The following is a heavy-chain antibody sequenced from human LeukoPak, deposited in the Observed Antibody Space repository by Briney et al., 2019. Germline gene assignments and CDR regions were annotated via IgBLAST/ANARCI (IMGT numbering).Heavy chain of an antibody. J-gene: IGHJ4*02. D-gene: IGHD1-7*01. V-gene: IGHV3-30-3*01. Sequence: GGSLRLSCAASGFTFGDYAMHWVRQAPGKGLEWVAVISKDGSDKYYPGSVRGRFTISRDNSKNTIYLQMDSLRAEDTAIYYCARDYWWNYDYWGQGTLVTVSS. CDR2: ISKDGSDK. CDR3: ARDYWWNYDY. CDR1: GFTFGDYA.